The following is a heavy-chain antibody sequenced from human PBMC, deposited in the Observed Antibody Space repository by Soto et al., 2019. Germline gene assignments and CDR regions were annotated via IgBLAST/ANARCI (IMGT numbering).Heavy chain of an antibody. Sequence: SETLSLTCAVSGGSISSGGYSWSWIRQPPGRGPEWIGSIYYSGNTYYKPSLKSRVTISIDRSRNQFSLKLTSVTAADTAVYYCARAGDSSGPVALGYWGQGTLVTVSS. J-gene: IGHJ4*02. V-gene: IGHV4-39*07. CDR3: ARAGDSSGPVALGY. CDR1: GGSISSGGYS. CDR2: IYYSGNT. D-gene: IGHD6-19*01.